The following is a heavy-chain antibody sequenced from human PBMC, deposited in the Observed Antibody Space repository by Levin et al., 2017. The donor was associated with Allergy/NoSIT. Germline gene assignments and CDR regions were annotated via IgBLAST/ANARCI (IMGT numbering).Heavy chain of an antibody. Sequence: SETLSLTCTVSGGSISSGDYYWSWIRQPPGKGLEWIGYIYYSGSTYYNPSLKSRVTISVDTSKNQFSLKLSSVTAADTAVYYCARVSMPRWGYNFVSGAFDIWGQGTMVTVSS. J-gene: IGHJ3*02. CDR2: IYYSGST. CDR1: GGSISSGDYY. CDR3: ARVSMPRWGYNFVSGAFDI. V-gene: IGHV4-30-4*01. D-gene: IGHD5-24*01.